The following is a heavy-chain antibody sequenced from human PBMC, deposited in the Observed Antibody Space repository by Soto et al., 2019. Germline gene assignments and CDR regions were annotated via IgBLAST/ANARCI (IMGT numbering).Heavy chain of an antibody. CDR3: AKGLGVVILYYYYGMDV. V-gene: IGHV3-30*18. J-gene: IGHJ6*02. CDR2: ISYDGSNK. D-gene: IGHD3-3*01. CDR1: GFTFSSYG. Sequence: GGSLRLSCAASGFTFSSYGMHWVRQAPGKGLEWVAVISYDGSNKYYADSVKGRFTISRDNSKNTLYLQMNSLRAEDTAVYYCAKGLGVVILYYYYGMDVWGQGTTVTVSS.